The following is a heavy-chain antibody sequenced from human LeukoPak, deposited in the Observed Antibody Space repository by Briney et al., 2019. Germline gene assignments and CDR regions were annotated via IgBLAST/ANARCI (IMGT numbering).Heavy chain of an antibody. V-gene: IGHV3-21*01. CDR1: GFTFSSYS. J-gene: IGHJ6*02. Sequence: GGSLRLSCAASGFTFSSYSMNWVRQAPGKGLEWVSSISSSSSYIYYADSVKGRFTISRDNAKNSLYLQMNSLRVEDTAVYYCARDRHCVNGVCHSPAGMDVWGQGTTVTVSS. D-gene: IGHD2-8*01. CDR3: ARDRHCVNGVCHSPAGMDV. CDR2: ISSSSSYI.